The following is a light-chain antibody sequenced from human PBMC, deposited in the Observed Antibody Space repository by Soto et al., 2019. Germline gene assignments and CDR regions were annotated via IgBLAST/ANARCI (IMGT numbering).Light chain of an antibody. CDR1: QSIHTS. J-gene: IGKJ5*01. CDR2: DST. Sequence: VGTDSPPPLSMSPGERATLSCRASQSIHTSLAWYQQKSGKPPRLVIYDSTLRANGVPDRFGGSRSGTEFTLTINSLEPEDFAVYYCQQRNVWPPITFGQGTRLQIK. V-gene: IGKV3-11*01. CDR3: QQRNVWPPIT.